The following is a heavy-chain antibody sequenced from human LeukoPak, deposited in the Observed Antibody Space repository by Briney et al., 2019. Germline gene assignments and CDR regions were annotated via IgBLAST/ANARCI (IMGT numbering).Heavy chain of an antibody. J-gene: IGHJ4*02. CDR3: ARRAVAGTGLDY. CDR2: INPNSGGT. Sequence: GASVKVSCKASGYTFTSYDINWVRQAPGQGLEWMGWINPNSGGTNYAQKFQGRVTMTRDTSISTAYMELSRLRSDDTAVYYCARRAVAGTGLDYWGQGTLVTVSS. D-gene: IGHD6-19*01. CDR1: GYTFTSYD. V-gene: IGHV1-2*02.